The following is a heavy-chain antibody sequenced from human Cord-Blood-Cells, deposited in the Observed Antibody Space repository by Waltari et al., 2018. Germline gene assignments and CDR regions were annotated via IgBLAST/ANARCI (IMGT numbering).Heavy chain of an antibody. V-gene: IGHV1-69*01. CDR3: ASSRYYDILTGYSPFDY. Sequence: QVQLVQSGAEVKKPGSSVKVSCKASGGTFSSYAISWVRQAPGQGLEWMGGIIPIFGTANYAKKFQGRVTITADESTSTAYMELSSLRSEDTAVYYCASSRYYDILTGYSPFDYWGQGTLVTVSS. CDR1: GGTFSSYA. J-gene: IGHJ4*02. D-gene: IGHD3-9*01. CDR2: IIPIFGTA.